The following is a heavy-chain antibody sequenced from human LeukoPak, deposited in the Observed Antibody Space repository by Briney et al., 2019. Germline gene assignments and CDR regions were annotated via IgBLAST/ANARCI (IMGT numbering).Heavy chain of an antibody. CDR3: AKETYYDSSGYWDY. CDR2: IKQDGSEK. V-gene: IGHV3-7*03. J-gene: IGHJ4*02. D-gene: IGHD3-22*01. Sequence: QSGGSLRLSCAASGFTFSSYWMSWVRQAPGKGLEWVANIKQDGSEKYYVDSVKGRFTISRDNSKNTLYLQMNSLRAEDTAVYYCAKETYYDSSGYWDYWGQGTLVTVSS. CDR1: GFTFSSYW.